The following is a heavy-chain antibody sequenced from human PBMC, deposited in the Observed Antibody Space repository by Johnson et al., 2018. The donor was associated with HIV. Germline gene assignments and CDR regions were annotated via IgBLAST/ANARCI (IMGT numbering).Heavy chain of an antibody. D-gene: IGHD2-8*02. CDR1: GFTVSSNY. J-gene: IGHJ3*02. CDR3: ARGLELAMVAFDI. CDR2: IYSGGST. Sequence: VQLVESGGGVVQPGGSLRLSCAASGFTVSSNYMSWVRQAPGKGLEWVSLIYSGGSTYYADSVKGRFTISRDNSKNTLYLQMNRLRSEDTAVYSCARGLELAMVAFDIGGQGTMVTVSS. V-gene: IGHV3-66*02.